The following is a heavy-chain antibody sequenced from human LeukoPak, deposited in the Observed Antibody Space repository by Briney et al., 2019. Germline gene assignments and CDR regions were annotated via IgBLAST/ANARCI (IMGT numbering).Heavy chain of an antibody. J-gene: IGHJ4*02. CDR3: ARDRGYYDYVWGSYRLGYYFDY. Sequence: GGSLRLSCAASGFTFSSYGMSWVRQAPGKGLEWVANIKQDGSEKYYVDSVKGRFTISRDNAKNSLYLQMNSLRAEDTAVYYCARDRGYYDYVWGSYRLGYYFDYWGQGTLVTVSS. CDR2: IKQDGSEK. V-gene: IGHV3-7*01. CDR1: GFTFSSYG. D-gene: IGHD3-16*02.